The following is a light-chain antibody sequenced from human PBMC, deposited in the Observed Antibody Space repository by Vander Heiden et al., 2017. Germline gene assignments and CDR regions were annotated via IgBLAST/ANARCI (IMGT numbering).Light chain of an antibody. CDR2: GGS. CDR3: QQDWSPLT. CDR1: QSVCSTF. J-gene: IGKJ4*01. V-gene: IGKV3-20*01. Sequence: EIVLTQSPDTLSLSPGERATLACRASQSVCSTFCSWYKQNHGPAPRLLSYGGSNRATGIPYSGSATGSGTDFTITSNRLEPVDAAVYHWQQDWSPLTFGEGTKVEIK.